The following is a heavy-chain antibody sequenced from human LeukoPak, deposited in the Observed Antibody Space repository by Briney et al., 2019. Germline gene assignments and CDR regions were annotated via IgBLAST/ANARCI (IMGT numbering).Heavy chain of an antibody. CDR1: GFTFSSSA. Sequence: PGGSLRLSCAASGFTFSSSAMSWVRQAPGKGLEWVSAISGSGGSTYYADSVKGRFTISRDNSKNTQYLQMNSLRAEDTAVYYCAKDFVAPTQGDYWGQGTLVTVSS. J-gene: IGHJ4*02. CDR2: ISGSGGST. V-gene: IGHV3-23*01. CDR3: AKDFVAPTQGDY. D-gene: IGHD2-21*01.